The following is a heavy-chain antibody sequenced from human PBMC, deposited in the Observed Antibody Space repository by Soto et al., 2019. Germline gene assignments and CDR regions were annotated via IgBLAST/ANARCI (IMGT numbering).Heavy chain of an antibody. V-gene: IGHV1-46*03. D-gene: IGHD6-13*01. CDR1: GYTFTSYY. J-gene: IGHJ5*02. Sequence: ASVKVSRKASGYTFTSYYMHWVRQAPGQGLEWMGIINPSGGSTSYAQKFQGRVTMTRDTSTGTVYMELSSLRSEDTAVYYCARLSAAAGAGYVGWFDPWGQGTLVTVSS. CDR3: ARLSAAAGAGYVGWFDP. CDR2: INPSGGST.